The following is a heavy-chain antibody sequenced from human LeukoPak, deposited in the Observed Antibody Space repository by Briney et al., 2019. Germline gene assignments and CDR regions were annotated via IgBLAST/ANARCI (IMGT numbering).Heavy chain of an antibody. Sequence: GGSRRLSCAASGLTFSSYSINWVRQAPGKGLEWVSAISGSGGSTYYADSVKGRFTISRDNSKNTLYLQMNSLRAEDTAVYYCAKNNWNYEVYWGQGTLVTVSS. CDR3: AKNNWNYEVY. J-gene: IGHJ4*02. CDR2: ISGSGGST. CDR1: GLTFSSYS. D-gene: IGHD1-7*01. V-gene: IGHV3-23*01.